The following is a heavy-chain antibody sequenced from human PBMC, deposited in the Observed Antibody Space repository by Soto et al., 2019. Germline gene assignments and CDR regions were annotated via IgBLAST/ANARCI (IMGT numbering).Heavy chain of an antibody. CDR1: GFTFSSYG. J-gene: IGHJ3*02. CDR2: IWYDGSNK. D-gene: IGHD1-26*01. Sequence: QVQLVESGGGVVQPGRSLRLSCAASGFTFSSYGMHWVRQAPGKGLEWVAVIWYDGSNKYYADSVKGRFTISRDNSKKTLYLHMNSLRAEDTAVYYCARDVYSGSREEAFDIWGQGTMVTVSS. V-gene: IGHV3-33*01. CDR3: ARDVYSGSREEAFDI.